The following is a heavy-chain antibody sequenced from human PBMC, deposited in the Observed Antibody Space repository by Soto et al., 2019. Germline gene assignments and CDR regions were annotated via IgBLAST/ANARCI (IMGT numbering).Heavy chain of an antibody. CDR3: ARLSASSKLRGVVIN. Sequence: QVHLQESGPDLVRPSETLSLTCSFFGGSISSDNWWSWVRQTPGKGVEWIGEIYHSGNTNYNPSLKSRVTISVDKSKNQFSLKVTSVTAADTALYYCARLSASSKLRGVVINWGQGTLVTVSS. V-gene: IGHV4-4*02. D-gene: IGHD3-10*01. J-gene: IGHJ4*02. CDR1: GGSISSDNW. CDR2: IYHSGNT.